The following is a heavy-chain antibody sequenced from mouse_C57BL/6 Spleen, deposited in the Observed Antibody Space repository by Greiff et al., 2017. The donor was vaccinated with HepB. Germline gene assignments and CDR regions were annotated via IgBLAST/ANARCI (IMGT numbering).Heavy chain of an antibody. CDR1: GFNIKDYY. J-gene: IGHJ4*01. CDR2: IDPEDGDT. Sequence: VQLKESGAELVRPGASVKLSCTASGFNIKDYYMHWVKQRPEQGLEWIGRIDPEDGDTEYAPTFQGKATMTADTSSNTAYLQLSSLTSEDTAVYYCTTPPYYYGSSYNAMDYWGQGTSVTVSS. V-gene: IGHV14-1*01. D-gene: IGHD1-1*01. CDR3: TTPPYYYGSSYNAMDY.